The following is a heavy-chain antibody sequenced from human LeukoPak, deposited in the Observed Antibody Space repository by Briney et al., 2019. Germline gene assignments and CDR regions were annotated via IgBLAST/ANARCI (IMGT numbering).Heavy chain of an antibody. CDR1: GYTFTGYY. D-gene: IGHD1-1*01. J-gene: IGHJ4*02. CDR3: ARVACNDVDGFDY. V-gene: IGHV1-2*02. Sequence: ASVKVSCKASGYTFTGYYMHWVRQAPGQGLEWMGWINSSSGDINYAEKLKGRFTMTRDTSNSTAYMEMSRLRSEDTAVYYCARVACNDVDGFDYWGQGTLVTVSS. CDR2: INSSSGDI.